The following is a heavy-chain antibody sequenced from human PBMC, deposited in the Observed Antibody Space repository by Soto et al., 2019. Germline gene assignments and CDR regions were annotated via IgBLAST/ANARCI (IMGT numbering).Heavy chain of an antibody. CDR2: ISYDGSNK. D-gene: IGHD1-26*01. Sequence: QVQLVESGGGVVQPGRSLRLSCAASGFTFSSYGMHWVRLAPGKGLEWVAVISYDGSNKYYADSVKGRFTISRDNSKNTLYLQMDSLRAEDTTVYYCARGAVGAYFDYWSQGTLVTVSS. CDR3: ARGAVGAYFDY. CDR1: GFTFSSYG. J-gene: IGHJ4*02. V-gene: IGHV3-30*19.